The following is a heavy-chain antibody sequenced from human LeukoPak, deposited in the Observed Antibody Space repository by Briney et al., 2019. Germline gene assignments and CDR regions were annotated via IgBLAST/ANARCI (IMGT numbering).Heavy chain of an antibody. CDR2: ISGSGGST. J-gene: IGHJ4*02. Sequence: GGSLRLSCAASGFTFSSYSMNWVRQAPGKGLEWVSAISGSGGSTYYADSVKGRFTIPRDNSKNTLYLQMNSLRAEDTAVYYCAKFPTYYYDSSGYSYFDYWGQGTLVTVSS. D-gene: IGHD3-22*01. CDR3: AKFPTYYYDSSGYSYFDY. CDR1: GFTFSSYS. V-gene: IGHV3-23*01.